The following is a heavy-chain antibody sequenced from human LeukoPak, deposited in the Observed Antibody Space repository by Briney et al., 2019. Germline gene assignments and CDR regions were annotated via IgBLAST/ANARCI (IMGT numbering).Heavy chain of an antibody. CDR1: GFTVSSNY. D-gene: IGHD4-17*01. CDR3: ARTYGDYASYYYYYYMDV. J-gene: IGHJ6*03. CDR2: IYSGGST. Sequence: GGSLRLSCAVSGFTVSSNYMSWVRQAPGKGLEWVSVIYSGGSTYYADSVKGRFTISRDNSKNTLYLQMNSLRAEDTAVYYCARTYGDYASYYYYYYMDVWGKGTTVTVSS. V-gene: IGHV3-66*02.